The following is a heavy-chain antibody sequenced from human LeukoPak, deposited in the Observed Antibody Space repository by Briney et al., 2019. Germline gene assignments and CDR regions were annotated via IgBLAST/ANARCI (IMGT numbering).Heavy chain of an antibody. CDR1: GFTFSSYG. CDR3: ARVFDIVVVPAAIRGNWFDP. V-gene: IGHV3-33*01. CDR2: IWYDGSNK. Sequence: PGRSLRLSCAASGFTFSSYGMHWVRQAPGKGLEWVAVIWYDGSNKYYADSVKGRFTISRDNSKNTLYLQMNSLRAEDTAVYYCARVFDIVVVPAAIRGNWFDPWGQGTLVTVSS. D-gene: IGHD2-2*02. J-gene: IGHJ5*02.